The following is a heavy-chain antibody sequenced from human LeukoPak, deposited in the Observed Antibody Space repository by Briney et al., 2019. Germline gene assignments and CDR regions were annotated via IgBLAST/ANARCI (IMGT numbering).Heavy chain of an antibody. CDR1: GFTFSSYS. CDR3: AREDWIEIAVAAYAFDL. D-gene: IGHD6-19*01. Sequence: PGGSLRLSCAASGFTFSSYSMNWVRQAPGKGLEWVSSITGSSSYIYYADSVKGRFTISRDNAKNSLFLQMNSLRAEDTAVYYCAREDWIEIAVAAYAFDLWGQGTMVTVSS. J-gene: IGHJ3*01. CDR2: ITGSSSYI. V-gene: IGHV3-21*01.